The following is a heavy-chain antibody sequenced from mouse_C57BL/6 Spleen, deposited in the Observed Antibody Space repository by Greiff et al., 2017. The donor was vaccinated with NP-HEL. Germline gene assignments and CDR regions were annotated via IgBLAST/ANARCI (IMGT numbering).Heavy chain of an antibody. D-gene: IGHD1-1*01. CDR3: ARSPHYYGSSPYAMDY. J-gene: IGHJ4*01. CDR1: GYTFTSYD. V-gene: IGHV1-85*01. CDR2: IYPRDGST. Sequence: QVQLKQSGPELVKPGASVKLSCKASGYTFTSYDINWVKQRPGQGLEWIGWIYPRDGSTKYNEKFKGKATLTVDTSSSTAYMELHSLTSEDSAVYFCARSPHYYGSSPYAMDYWGQGTSVTVSS.